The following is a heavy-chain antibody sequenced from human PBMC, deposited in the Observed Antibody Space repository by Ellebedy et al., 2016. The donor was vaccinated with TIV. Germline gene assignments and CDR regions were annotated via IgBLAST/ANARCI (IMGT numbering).Heavy chain of an antibody. V-gene: IGHV3-11*01. CDR1: GFTFSDYS. J-gene: IGHJ4*02. Sequence: GESLKISCVASGFTFSDYSMSWVRQAPGKGLEWVSRISLSVNTMYYADSVQGRFTISRDNAKNSLFLQMNNLRAEDTTVYFCARQTTMAYLFDYWGQGALVTVSS. CDR3: ARQTTMAYLFDY. CDR2: ISLSVNTM. D-gene: IGHD1/OR15-1a*01.